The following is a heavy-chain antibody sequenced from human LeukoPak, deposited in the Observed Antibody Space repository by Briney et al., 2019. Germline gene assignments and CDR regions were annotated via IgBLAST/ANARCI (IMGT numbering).Heavy chain of an antibody. J-gene: IGHJ4*02. V-gene: IGHV3-21*01. D-gene: IGHD6-13*01. Sequence: GGSLRLSCAASGFTFSSYSMNWVRQAPGKGLEWVSSISSSSSYIYYADSVKGRFTISRDNAKNSLYLQMNSLRAEDTAVYYCATPPPIAAAGADYWGQGTLVTVSS. CDR1: GFTFSSYS. CDR2: ISSSSSYI. CDR3: ATPPPIAAAGADY.